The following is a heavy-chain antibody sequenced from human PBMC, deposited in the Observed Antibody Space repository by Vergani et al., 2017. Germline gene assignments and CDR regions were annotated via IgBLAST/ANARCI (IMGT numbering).Heavy chain of an antibody. CDR2: IYHSGST. V-gene: IGHV4-30-2*01. J-gene: IGHJ5*02. D-gene: IGHD6-13*01. CDR3: ARASYSSSWYFWFDP. CDR1: GGSISSGCYS. Sequence: QLQLQESGSGLVKPSQTLSLTCAVSGGSISSGCYSWSWIRQPPGKGLEWIGYIYHSGSTYYNPSLKSRVTISVDRSKNQFSLKLSSVTAADTAVYYCARASYSSSWYFWFDPWGQGTLVTVSS.